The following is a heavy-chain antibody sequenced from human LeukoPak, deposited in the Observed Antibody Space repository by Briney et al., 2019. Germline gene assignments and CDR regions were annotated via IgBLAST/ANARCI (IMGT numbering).Heavy chain of an antibody. CDR2: IIPIFGTA. CDR3: ARRAKQWLVLVLSYYFDY. CDR1: GGTFISYA. V-gene: IGHV1-69*13. D-gene: IGHD6-19*01. J-gene: IGHJ4*02. Sequence: ASVKVSCKASGGTFISYAISWVRQAPGQGLEWMGGIIPIFGTANYAQKFQGRVTITADESTSTAYMELSSLRSEDTAVYYCARRAKQWLVLVLSYYFDYWGQGTLVTVSS.